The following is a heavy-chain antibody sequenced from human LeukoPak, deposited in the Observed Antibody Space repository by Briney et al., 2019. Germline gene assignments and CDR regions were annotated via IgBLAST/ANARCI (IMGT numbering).Heavy chain of an antibody. CDR3: ARSLYSTSGLDY. V-gene: IGHV3-7*01. Sequence: GGSLRLSCAASGFTFSNYWMSWVRQAPGKGLEWVANIKQDGSEKYYVDSVKGRFTISRDNAKNSLYLKMNSLRAEDTAVYYCARSLYSTSGLDYWGRGTLVTVSS. CDR1: GFTFSNYW. J-gene: IGHJ4*02. D-gene: IGHD6-13*01. CDR2: IKQDGSEK.